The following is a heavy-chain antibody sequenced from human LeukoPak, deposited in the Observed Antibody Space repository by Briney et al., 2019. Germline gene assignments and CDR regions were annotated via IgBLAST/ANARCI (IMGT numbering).Heavy chain of an antibody. D-gene: IGHD2-2*01. V-gene: IGHV4-34*01. CDR2: INNSGST. Sequence: PSETLSLTCAVYGGSFSGYYWSWIRQPPGKGLEWMGKINNSGSTNYNPSLKSRVTISVDTSKNQFSLKLSSVTAADTAVYYCARVGCSSTSCYRYYYYGMDVWGQGTTVTVSS. CDR3: ARVGCSSTSCYRYYYYGMDV. CDR1: GGSFSGYY. J-gene: IGHJ6*02.